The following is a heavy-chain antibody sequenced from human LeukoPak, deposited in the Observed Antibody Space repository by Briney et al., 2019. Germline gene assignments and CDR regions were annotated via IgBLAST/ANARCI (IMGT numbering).Heavy chain of an antibody. V-gene: IGHV4-30-4*08. Sequence: PSQTLSLTCTVSGGSISSGDYYWSWIRQPPGKGLEWIGYIHYSGSTYYNPSLKSRVTISVDTSKNQFSLKLSSVTAADTAVYYCARTTYSSSSGRYYYYMDVWGKGTTVTVSS. D-gene: IGHD6-6*01. J-gene: IGHJ6*03. CDR3: ARTTYSSSSGRYYYYMDV. CDR2: IHYSGST. CDR1: GGSISSGDYY.